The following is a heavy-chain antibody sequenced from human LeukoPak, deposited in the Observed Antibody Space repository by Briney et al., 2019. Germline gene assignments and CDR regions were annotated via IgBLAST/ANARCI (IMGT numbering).Heavy chain of an antibody. V-gene: IGHV3-11*01. Sequence: GGSLRLSCAASVFSFSDYFMSWIRPAPGKGLEWVSYISSIGSTIYYAHSVKGRFTLSRDNAKNSLYLQMNSLRAEDTAVYFCAREYGSIDYWGQGTLVTVSS. J-gene: IGHJ4*02. CDR1: VFSFSDYF. CDR2: ISSIGSTI. D-gene: IGHD4-23*01. CDR3: AREYGSIDY.